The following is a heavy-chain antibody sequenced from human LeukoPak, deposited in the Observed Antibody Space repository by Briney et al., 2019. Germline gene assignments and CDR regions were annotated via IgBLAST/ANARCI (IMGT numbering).Heavy chain of an antibody. D-gene: IGHD2-2*01. Sequence: ASVKVSCKASGYTFTSYAMNWVRQAPGQGLEWMGWINTNTGNPTYAQGFTGRFVFSLDTSVSTAYLQISSLKAEDTAVYYCARVVQGIVVDLDNWFDPWGQGTLVTVSS. CDR2: INTNTGNP. V-gene: IGHV7-4-1*02. J-gene: IGHJ5*02. CDR1: GYTFTSYA. CDR3: ARVVQGIVVDLDNWFDP.